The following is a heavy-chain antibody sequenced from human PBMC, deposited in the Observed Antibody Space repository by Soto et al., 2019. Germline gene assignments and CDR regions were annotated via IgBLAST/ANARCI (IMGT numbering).Heavy chain of an antibody. V-gene: IGHV1-69*13. CDR2: IIPIFGTA. Sequence: SVKVSCKASGGTFSSYAISWVRQAPGQGLEWVGGIIPIFGTANYAQKFQGRVTITADESTSTAYMELSSLRSEDTAVYYCARGRVVRGVMKDAFDIWGQGTMVTVSS. CDR1: GGTFSSYA. J-gene: IGHJ3*02. D-gene: IGHD3-10*01. CDR3: ARGRVVRGVMKDAFDI.